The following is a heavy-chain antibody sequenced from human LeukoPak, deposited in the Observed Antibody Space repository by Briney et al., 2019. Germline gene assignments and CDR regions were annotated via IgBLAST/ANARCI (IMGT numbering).Heavy chain of an antibody. Sequence: GASVKVSCKASGGTFSSYAISWVRQAPGQGLEWMGGIIPILGTANYAQKFQGRVTITADESTSTAYMELSSLRSEDTAVYYCARAREPRNPHIFGVVTETDFDYWGQGTLVTVSS. CDR3: ARAREPRNPHIFGVVTETDFDY. D-gene: IGHD3-3*01. J-gene: IGHJ4*02. V-gene: IGHV1-69*13. CDR2: IIPILGTA. CDR1: GGTFSSYA.